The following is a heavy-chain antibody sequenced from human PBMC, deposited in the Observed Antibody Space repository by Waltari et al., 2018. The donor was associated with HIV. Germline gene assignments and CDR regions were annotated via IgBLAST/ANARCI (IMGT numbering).Heavy chain of an antibody. V-gene: IGHV4-34*01. CDR1: GGSFSGYY. Sequence: QVQLQQWGAGLLKPSETLSLTCAVYGGSFSGYYWSWIRQPPGKGLEWIGEINPSGSTNYNPSLKSRVTISVGTSKNQCSLKLSSVTAADTAVYYCARHPPLYGSGWYRGAFDIWGQGTMVTVSS. D-gene: IGHD6-19*01. CDR2: INPSGST. CDR3: ARHPPLYGSGWYRGAFDI. J-gene: IGHJ3*02.